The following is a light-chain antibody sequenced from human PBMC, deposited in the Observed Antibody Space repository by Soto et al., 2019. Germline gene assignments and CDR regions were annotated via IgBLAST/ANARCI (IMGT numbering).Light chain of an antibody. CDR1: QSISSY. Sequence: DIQMTQSPSSLSASVGYRVTITCRASQSISSYLNWYQQKPGKAPKLLIYAASSLQSGVPSRFSGSGSGTDFTLTISSLQPEDFETYYCQQSYSNPPTFGGGTKVDIK. V-gene: IGKV1-39*01. CDR2: AAS. CDR3: QQSYSNPPT. J-gene: IGKJ4*01.